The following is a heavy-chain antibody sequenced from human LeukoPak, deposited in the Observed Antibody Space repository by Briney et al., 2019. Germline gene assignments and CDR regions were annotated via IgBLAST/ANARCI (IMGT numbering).Heavy chain of an antibody. CDR2: IIPIFGTA. J-gene: IGHJ6*02. CDR3: ARPPDIGVGYYGMDV. Sequence: SVKVSCKASGGTFSSYAISWVRQAPGQGLEWMGGIIPIFGTANYAQKFQGRVTITADESTSTAYMELSGLRSEDTAVYYCARPPDIGVGYYGMDVWGQGTTVTVSS. D-gene: IGHD2-15*01. V-gene: IGHV1-69*13. CDR1: GGTFSSYA.